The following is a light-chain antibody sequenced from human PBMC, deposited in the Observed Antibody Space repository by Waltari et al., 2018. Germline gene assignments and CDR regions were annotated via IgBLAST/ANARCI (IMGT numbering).Light chain of an antibody. CDR2: KVS. V-gene: IGKV2-30*01. Sequence: VVMTQSPLSLPVTLGQPASISCTSSQSLVSSNGNTYLNWFQQKPGQSPRRLLYKVSNRDSGVPDRFSGSGSGTDFTLRISRVEAEDVGVYYCMQGTHWPWTFGQGTKVEIK. CDR1: QSLVSSNGNTY. CDR3: MQGTHWPWT. J-gene: IGKJ1*01.